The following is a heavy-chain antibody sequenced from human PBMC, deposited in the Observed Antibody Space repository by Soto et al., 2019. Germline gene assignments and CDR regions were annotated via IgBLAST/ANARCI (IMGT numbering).Heavy chain of an antibody. J-gene: IGHJ6*02. CDR1: GGSISSYY. Sequence: SETLSLTCTVSGGSISSYYWSWIRQPPGKGLEWIGYIYYSGSTNYNPSLKSRVTISVDTSKNPFSLKLSSVTAADTAVYYCARHPELGIYGMDVWGQGTTVTVSS. V-gene: IGHV4-59*08. CDR3: ARHPELGIYGMDV. D-gene: IGHD7-27*01. CDR2: IYYSGST.